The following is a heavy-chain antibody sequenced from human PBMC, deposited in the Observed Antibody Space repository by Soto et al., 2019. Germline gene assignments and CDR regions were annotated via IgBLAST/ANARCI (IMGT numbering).Heavy chain of an antibody. D-gene: IGHD7-27*01. CDR2: IYYSGST. CDR1: GGSISSYY. Sequence: QLQLQESGPGLVKPSETLSLTCTVSGGSISSYYWGWIRRPPGKGLEWIGSIYYSGSTYYNPSLKSRVTIXXDTSNNQFSLKLSSVTAADTAVYYCARRWGYSFDYWGQGTLVTVSS. CDR3: ARRWGYSFDY. V-gene: IGHV4-39*01. J-gene: IGHJ4*02.